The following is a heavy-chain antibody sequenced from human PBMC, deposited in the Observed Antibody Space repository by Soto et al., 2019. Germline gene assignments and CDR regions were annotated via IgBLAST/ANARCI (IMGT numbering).Heavy chain of an antibody. CDR1: GFPFSSYS. J-gene: IGHJ6*02. D-gene: IGHD3-3*01. V-gene: IGHV3-48*02. CDR2: ISSSSRTI. Sequence: GSQRLSCAASGFPFSSYSMNWVRQAPGKGLEWVSYISSSSRTIYYADSVKGRFTISRDNAKNSLYLQMNSLRDEDTALYYCARDFPITIFGVVIIQTDYYGMEVWGQGTT. CDR3: ARDFPITIFGVVIIQTDYYGMEV.